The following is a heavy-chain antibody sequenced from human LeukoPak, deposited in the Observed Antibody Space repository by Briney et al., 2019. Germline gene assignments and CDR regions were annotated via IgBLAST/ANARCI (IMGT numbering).Heavy chain of an antibody. J-gene: IGHJ4*02. CDR2: INHSGGT. CDR1: GGSFSGYY. Sequence: SETLSLTCAVYGGSFSGYYWSWIRQPPGKGLEWIGEINHSGGTNYNPSLKSRVTISVDTSKNQFSLKLSSVTAADTAVYYCARADTATRNTYWGQGTLVTVSS. D-gene: IGHD5-18*01. CDR3: ARADTATRNTY. V-gene: IGHV4-34*01.